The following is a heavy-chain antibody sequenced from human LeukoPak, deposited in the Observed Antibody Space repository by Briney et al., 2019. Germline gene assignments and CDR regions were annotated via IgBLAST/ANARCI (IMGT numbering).Heavy chain of an antibody. CDR2: IYYSGST. J-gene: IGHJ4*02. CDR3: ARGGTYSSSHFDY. D-gene: IGHD6-13*01. V-gene: IGHV4-59*01. Sequence: SETLSLTCTVSGGSISSYYWCWIRQSPGKGLEWIGYIYYSGSTNYNPSLKSRVTISVDTSKNQFSLKLSSVTAADTAVYYCARGGTYSSSHFDYWGQGTLVTVSS. CDR1: GGSISSYY.